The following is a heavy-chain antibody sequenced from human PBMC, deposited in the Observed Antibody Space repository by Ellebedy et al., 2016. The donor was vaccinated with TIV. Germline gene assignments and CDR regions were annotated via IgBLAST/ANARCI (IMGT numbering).Heavy chain of an antibody. CDR2: IYYSGST. V-gene: IGHV4-59*01. J-gene: IGHJ5*02. CDR3: AGAAAAGYGWFDP. CDR1: GGSISSYY. D-gene: IGHD6-13*01. Sequence: MPSETLSLTCTVSGGSISSYYWSWIRQPPGKGLEWIGYIYYSGSTNYNPSLKSRVTISVDTSKNQFSLKLSSVTAADTAVYYCAGAAAAGYGWFDPWGQGTLVTVSS.